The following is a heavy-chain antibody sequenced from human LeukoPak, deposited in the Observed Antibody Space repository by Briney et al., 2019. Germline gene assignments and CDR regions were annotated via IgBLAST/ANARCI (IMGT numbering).Heavy chain of an antibody. D-gene: IGHD5-24*01. Sequence: GGSLRLSCAASGFTFSSYGMHWVRQAPGKGLEWVAFIRYDGSNKYYADSVKGRFTISRDNSKNTLYLQMNSLRAEDTAVYYCARLRDAYPDYWGQGTLITVSS. CDR1: GFTFSSYG. J-gene: IGHJ4*02. CDR3: ARLRDAYPDY. CDR2: IRYDGSNK. V-gene: IGHV3-30*02.